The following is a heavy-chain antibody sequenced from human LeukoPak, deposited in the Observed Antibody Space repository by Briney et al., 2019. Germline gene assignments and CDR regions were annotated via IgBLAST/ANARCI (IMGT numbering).Heavy chain of an antibody. CDR2: ISYDGNNT. D-gene: IGHD3-16*01. CDR1: GFTFSRYA. CDR3: ARGAGSPNYYYYMDV. J-gene: IGHJ6*03. V-gene: IGHV3-30*04. Sequence: PGRSLRLSCAASGFTFSRYAMHWVRQTPGKGLEWVAVISYDGNNTYYADSVKGRFTISRDNSKNTLYLQMNSLRPEDTGVYSCARGAGSPNYYYYMDVWGKGTTVIVSS.